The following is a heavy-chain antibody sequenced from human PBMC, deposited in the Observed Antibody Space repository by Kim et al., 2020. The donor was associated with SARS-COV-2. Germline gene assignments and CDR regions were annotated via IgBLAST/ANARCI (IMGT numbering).Heavy chain of an antibody. D-gene: IGHD2-21*02. CDR1: GGTFSSYA. J-gene: IGHJ3*02. Sequence: SVKVSCKASGGTFSSYAISWVRQAPGQGLEWMGGIIPIFGTANYAQKFQGRVTITADESTTTPYKELSSLRSEDTAVYYCARVSVVVTASEAFDIWGQGTMVSVSS. V-gene: IGHV1-69*13. CDR2: IIPIFGTA. CDR3: ARVSVVVTASEAFDI.